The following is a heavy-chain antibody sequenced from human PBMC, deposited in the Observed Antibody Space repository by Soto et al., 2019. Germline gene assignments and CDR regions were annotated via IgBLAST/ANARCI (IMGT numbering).Heavy chain of an antibody. CDR3: ARGIAAAGTKKGGY. V-gene: IGHV3-7*01. CDR1: GFTFSSYW. CDR2: IKQDGSEK. J-gene: IGHJ4*02. D-gene: IGHD6-13*01. Sequence: AGGSLRLSCAASGFTFSSYWMSWVRQAPGKGLEWVANIKQDGSEKYYVDSVKGRFTISRDNAKNSLYLQMNSLRAEDTAVYYCARGIAAAGTKKGGYWGQGTLVTVSS.